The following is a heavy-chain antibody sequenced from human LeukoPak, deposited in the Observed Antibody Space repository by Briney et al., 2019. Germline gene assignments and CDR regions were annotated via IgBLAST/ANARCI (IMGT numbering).Heavy chain of an antibody. CDR2: IYSDGRT. V-gene: IGHV3-53*01. CDR1: GFTVTSNY. Sequence: GGSLRLSCAASGFTVTSNYMSWVRQAPGKGLEWVSSIYSDGRTFYADSVKGRFTTSRDNSKNTLSLQFNSLGVEDTAVYYCAGRFSSSWAHAYWGQGTLVTVSS. D-gene: IGHD6-13*01. J-gene: IGHJ4*02. CDR3: AGRFSSSWAHAY.